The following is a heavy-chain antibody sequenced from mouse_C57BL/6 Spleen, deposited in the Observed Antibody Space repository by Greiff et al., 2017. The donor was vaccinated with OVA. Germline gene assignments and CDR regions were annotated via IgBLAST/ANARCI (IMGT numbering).Heavy chain of an antibody. Sequence: VQLQQSGPGLVKPSQSLSLTCSVTGYSITSGYYWNWIRQFPGNKLEWMGYISYDGSNNYNPSLKNRISITRDTSKNQFFLKWNSVTTEDTATYDCARAVTLYAMDYWGQGTSVTVSS. CDR1: GYSITSGYY. CDR3: ARAVTLYAMDY. J-gene: IGHJ4*01. D-gene: IGHD2-1*01. CDR2: ISYDGSN. V-gene: IGHV3-6*01.